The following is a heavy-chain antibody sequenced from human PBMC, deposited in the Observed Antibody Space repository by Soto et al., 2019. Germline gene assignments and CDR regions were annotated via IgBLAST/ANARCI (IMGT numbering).Heavy chain of an antibody. CDR3: ARGSSGDLWSGSYGSDI. V-gene: IGHV4-31*11. CDR1: GGSINSPGYY. D-gene: IGHD3-3*01. CDR2: IYYSGSA. J-gene: IGHJ3*02. Sequence: SETLSLTCAVSGGSINSPGYYWTWVRQHPGKGLEWIGYIYYSGSAYYNPSLKSRVTISLDTSKNQFSLRLNSVTAADTAGYFCARGSSGDLWSGSYGSDIWGQGTTVTVSS.